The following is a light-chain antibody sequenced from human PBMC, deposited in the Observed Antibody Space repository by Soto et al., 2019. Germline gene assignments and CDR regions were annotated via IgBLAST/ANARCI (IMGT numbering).Light chain of an antibody. Sequence: QAVVTQPASVSGSPGQSITISCTGTNTDVGGYDYVSWYQHHPGKAPKLMIYEVTYRPSGVSNRFSGSKSGNAASLTISGLQPEDEADYYCSSYTSRSTLVFGGGTKVTVL. CDR3: SSYTSRSTLV. J-gene: IGLJ2*01. CDR1: NTDVGGYDY. V-gene: IGLV2-14*01. CDR2: EVT.